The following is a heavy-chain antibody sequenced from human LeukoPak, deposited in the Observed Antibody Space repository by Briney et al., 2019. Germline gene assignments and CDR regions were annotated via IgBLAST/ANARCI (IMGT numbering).Heavy chain of an antibody. CDR2: ISAGNGNT. D-gene: IGHD4-17*01. V-gene: IGHV1-3*01. CDR3: ARENYGASPAPFDY. Sequence: ASVKVSCKASGYTFTSYAIHWVRQAPGQRLEWMGWISAGNGNTKYSQNFQGRVTFISNTSATTAFMELSSLRSEDAAVYYCARENYGASPAPFDYWGQGTLVTVSS. J-gene: IGHJ4*02. CDR1: GYTFTSYA.